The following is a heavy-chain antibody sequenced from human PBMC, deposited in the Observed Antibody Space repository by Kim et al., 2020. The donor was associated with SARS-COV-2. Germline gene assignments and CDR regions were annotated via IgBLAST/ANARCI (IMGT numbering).Heavy chain of an antibody. CDR2: IKDDGREK. D-gene: IGHD1-1*01. Sequence: GGSLRLSCAAYGFTFSWFRMNWVRQAPGRGLERVASIKDDGREKYYEDSVKGRFTISRDNAKNSLYLQMNSLRAEDTALHYCARDWKAAGDYWGQDTLLT. CDR3: ARDWKAAGDY. V-gene: IGHV3-7*03. J-gene: IGHJ4*02. CDR1: GFTFSWFR.